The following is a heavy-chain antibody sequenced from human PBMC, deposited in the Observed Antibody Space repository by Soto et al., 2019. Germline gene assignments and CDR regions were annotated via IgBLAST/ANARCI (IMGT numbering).Heavy chain of an antibody. CDR1: GGSISSYY. D-gene: IGHD3-22*01. CDR2: IYYSGST. Sequence: SETLSLTCTVSGGSISSYYWSWIRQPPGKGLEWIGYIYYSGSTNYNPSLKSRVTISVDTSKNQFSLKLSSVTAADTAVYYCARHVAMQEAGGDYDSSGYYFRGGWFDPWGQGTLVTVSS. CDR3: ARHVAMQEAGGDYDSSGYYFRGGWFDP. V-gene: IGHV4-59*08. J-gene: IGHJ5*02.